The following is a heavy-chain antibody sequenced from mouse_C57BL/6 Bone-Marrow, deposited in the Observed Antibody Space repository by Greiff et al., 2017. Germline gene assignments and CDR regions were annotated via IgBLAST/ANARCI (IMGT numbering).Heavy chain of an antibody. D-gene: IGHD2-2*01. V-gene: IGHV1-54*01. Sequence: VQLQQSGAELVRPGTSVKVSCKASGYAFTNYLIEWVKQRPGQGLAWIGVINPGSGGTNYNEKFKGKATLTADKSSSTAYMQLSRLTSEDSAVYFCARGGKTMVTTRGAWFAYGGQGTLVTVSA. CDR3: ARGGKTMVTTRGAWFAY. CDR2: INPGSGGT. J-gene: IGHJ3*01. CDR1: GYAFTNYL.